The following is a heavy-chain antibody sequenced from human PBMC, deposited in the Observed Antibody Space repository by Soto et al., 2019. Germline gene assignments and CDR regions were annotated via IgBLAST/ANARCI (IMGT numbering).Heavy chain of an antibody. D-gene: IGHD1-7*01. V-gene: IGHV1-2*02. CDR3: ARDWVTGTTPVGGY. CDR1: GYTFTGYY. Sequence: EASVKVSCKASGYTFTGYYMHWVRQAPGQGLEWMGWINPNSGGTNYAQKFQGRVTMTRDTSISTAYMELSRLRSDDTAVYYCARDWVTGTTPVGGYWGQGTLVTVSS. CDR2: INPNSGGT. J-gene: IGHJ4*02.